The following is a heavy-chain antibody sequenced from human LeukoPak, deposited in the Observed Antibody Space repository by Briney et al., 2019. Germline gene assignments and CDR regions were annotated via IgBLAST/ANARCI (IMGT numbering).Heavy chain of an antibody. V-gene: IGHV3-49*04. Sequence: GGSLRLSCAASGFTFSSYSMNWVRQAPGKGLEWVGFIRSKIYGGTPEYAASVKGRFTISRDDSKGIAYLQMNSLKTEDTAVYYCTRDQTPYYWGQGTLVTVSS. J-gene: IGHJ4*02. CDR3: TRDQTPYY. CDR1: GFTFSSYS. CDR2: IRSKIYGGTP.